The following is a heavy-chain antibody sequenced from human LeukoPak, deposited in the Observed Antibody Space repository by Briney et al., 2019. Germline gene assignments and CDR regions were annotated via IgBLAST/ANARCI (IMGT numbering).Heavy chain of an antibody. CDR2: IKQDGSEK. CDR3: ARGRCSSTSCFFDY. V-gene: IGHV3-7*01. CDR1: GFTVSSNY. J-gene: IGHJ4*02. D-gene: IGHD2-2*01. Sequence: GGSLRLSCAASGFTVSSNYMSWVRQAPGKGLEWVANIKQDGSEKYYVDSVKGRLTISRDNAKNSLSLQMNSLRAEDTAVYYCARGRCSSTSCFFDYWGQGTLVTVSS.